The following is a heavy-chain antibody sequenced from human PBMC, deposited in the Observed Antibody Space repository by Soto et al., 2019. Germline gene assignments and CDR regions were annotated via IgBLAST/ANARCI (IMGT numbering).Heavy chain of an antibody. CDR2: IIPIFGTA. Sequence: SVKVSCKASGGTFSSYAISWVRQAPGQGLEWMGGIIPIFGTANYAQKFQGRVTITADESTSTAYMELSSLRSEDTAVYYCARGLNTAIFSGFDGWAPGFDYLGQGTLVTVSS. J-gene: IGHJ4*02. D-gene: IGHD5-18*01. CDR3: ARGLNTAIFSGFDGWAPGFDY. CDR1: GGTFSSYA. V-gene: IGHV1-69*13.